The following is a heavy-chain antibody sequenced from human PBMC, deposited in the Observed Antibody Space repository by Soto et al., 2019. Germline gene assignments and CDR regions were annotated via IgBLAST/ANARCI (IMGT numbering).Heavy chain of an antibody. CDR1: SGSISSSNW. Sequence: QVQLQESGPGLVKHSGTLSLTYAVSSGSISSSNWWSWVHQPPGKGLEWIGEIYHSGSTNYNPSLKSRVTISVDKSKNQFSLKLSSVTAADTAVYYCAGSYCSGGSCPLYYWGQGTLVTVSS. J-gene: IGHJ4*02. CDR3: AGSYCSGGSCPLYY. CDR2: IYHSGST. D-gene: IGHD2-15*01. V-gene: IGHV4-4*02.